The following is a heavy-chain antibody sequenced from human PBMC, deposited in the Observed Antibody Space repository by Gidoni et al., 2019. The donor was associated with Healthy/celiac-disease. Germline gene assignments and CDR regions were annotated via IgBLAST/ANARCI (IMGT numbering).Heavy chain of an antibody. CDR2: INHSGST. CDR3: ASRDGYCSSTSCPGLDY. CDR1: GGSFSGYY. Sequence: QVQLQQCGAGLFQPSETLSLTCAVHGGSFSGYYWSWFRQPPGKGLEWIGEINHSGSTNYNPSLKSRVTISVDTSKNQFSLRLSSVTAADTAVYYCASRDGYCSSTSCPGLDYWGQGTLVTVSS. J-gene: IGHJ4*02. V-gene: IGHV4-34*01. D-gene: IGHD2-2*03.